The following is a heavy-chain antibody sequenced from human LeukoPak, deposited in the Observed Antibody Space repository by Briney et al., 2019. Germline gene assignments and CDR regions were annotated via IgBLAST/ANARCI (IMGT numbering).Heavy chain of an antibody. D-gene: IGHD1-1*01. J-gene: IGHJ6*02. Sequence: SETLSLTRIVSGVSITTTDHFWGWIRQPPGKGLEWMGNIYHTGSSYYNPSLKSRVTISADTSKNKIFLILASATAADTAVYYCVRDHWRLSSKKWYYNGMDVWGQGTTVTVSS. CDR2: IYHTGSS. CDR1: GVSITTTDHF. V-gene: IGHV4-39*07. CDR3: VRDHWRLSSKKWYYNGMDV.